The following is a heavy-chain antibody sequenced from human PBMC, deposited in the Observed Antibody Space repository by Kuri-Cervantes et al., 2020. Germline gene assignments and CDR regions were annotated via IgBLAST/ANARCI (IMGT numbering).Heavy chain of an antibody. J-gene: IGHJ3*02. Sequence: SKASGYTFTSYDINWVRQATGQGLEWMGWMNPNSGNTGYAQKLQGRVTMTTDTSTSTAYMELRSLRSDDTAVYYCARVYGDYELGIWGQGTMVTVSS. CDR1: GYTFTSYD. CDR2: MNPNSGNT. CDR3: ARVYGDYELGI. V-gene: IGHV1-8*01. D-gene: IGHD4-17*01.